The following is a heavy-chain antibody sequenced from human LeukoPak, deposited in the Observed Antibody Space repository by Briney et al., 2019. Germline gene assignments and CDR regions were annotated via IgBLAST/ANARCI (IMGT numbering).Heavy chain of an antibody. V-gene: IGHV3-48*02. CDR3: AREGFYGGFDV. CDR2: IGANGNM. J-gene: IGHJ3*01. Sequence: GGSLRLSCAASGFTFSTYSMNWVRQAPGKGLEWVSYIGANGNMYHADSVRGRFTISGNNGKNSLDLQVNSLRDEDTAVYYCAREGFYGGFDVWGQGTMVTVFS. CDR1: GFTFSTYS. D-gene: IGHD3-3*01.